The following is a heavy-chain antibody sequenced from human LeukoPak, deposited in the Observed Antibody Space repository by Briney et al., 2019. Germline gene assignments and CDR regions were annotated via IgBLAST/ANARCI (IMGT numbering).Heavy chain of an antibody. Sequence: SETLSLTCAVSGGSISSGGYSWSWIRQPPGKGLEWIGYIYHSGSTYYNPSLKSRVTISVDRSKNQFSLKLSSVTAADTAVYYCARGPYYYDSSGYYGPFDYWGQGTLVTVSS. CDR3: ARGPYYYDSSGYYGPFDY. J-gene: IGHJ4*02. CDR2: IYHSGST. V-gene: IGHV4-30-2*01. CDR1: GGSISSGGYS. D-gene: IGHD3-22*01.